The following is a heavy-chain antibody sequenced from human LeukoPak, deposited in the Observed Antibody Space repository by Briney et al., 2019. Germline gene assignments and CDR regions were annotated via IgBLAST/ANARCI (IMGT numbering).Heavy chain of an antibody. D-gene: IGHD1-7*01. CDR3: VTAGNYDY. CDR2: ISSNGGTA. Sequence: GGSLRLSCSASGFTFSNYAMHWVRQAPGKGLEYVSAISSNGGTADYADSVKGRLTISRDNSKNTLYLHMSSLRVEDTAVYYCVTAGNYDYWGQGTLVTVSS. CDR1: GFTFSNYA. J-gene: IGHJ4*02. V-gene: IGHV3-64D*09.